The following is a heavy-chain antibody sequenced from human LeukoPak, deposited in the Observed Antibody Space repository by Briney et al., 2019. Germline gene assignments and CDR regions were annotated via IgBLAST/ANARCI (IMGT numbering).Heavy chain of an antibody. Sequence: GASVKVSCKASGYTFTSYGISWVRQAPGQGLEWMGWISAYNGNTNYAQKLQGRVTMTTDTSTSTAYMELRSLRSDDTAVYYCARASPIPHSSTSCYADYWGQGTLVTVSS. D-gene: IGHD2-2*01. J-gene: IGHJ4*02. CDR2: ISAYNGNT. CDR3: ARASPIPHSSTSCYADY. V-gene: IGHV1-18*01. CDR1: GYTFTSYG.